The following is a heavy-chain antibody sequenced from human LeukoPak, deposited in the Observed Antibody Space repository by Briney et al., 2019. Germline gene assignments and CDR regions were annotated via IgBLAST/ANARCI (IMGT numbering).Heavy chain of an antibody. CDR2: ISGSGDRT. Sequence: PGGSLRLSCAASGFTFSDYYMNWIRQAPGKGLEWVSAISGSGDRTYYAESVKGRFSISRDNSKNTLYLQMHSLRAEDTAVYYCGKRELWHGSGEDAWGQGTTVTVSS. J-gene: IGHJ6*02. CDR1: GFTFSDYY. CDR3: GKRELWHGSGEDA. D-gene: IGHD3-10*01. V-gene: IGHV3-23*01.